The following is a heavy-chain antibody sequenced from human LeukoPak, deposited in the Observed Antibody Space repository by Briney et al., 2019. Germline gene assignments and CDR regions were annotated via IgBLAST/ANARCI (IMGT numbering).Heavy chain of an antibody. J-gene: IGHJ6*03. CDR3: AGTYYDFWSGLTDHYYYYYMDV. V-gene: IGHV4-61*02. CDR2: IYTSGST. CDR1: GGSISSGSYY. D-gene: IGHD3-3*01. Sequence: PSQTLSLTCTVSGGSISSGSYYWSWIRQPAGKGLEWIGRIYTSGSTNYNPSLKSRVTISVDTSKNQFSLKLSSVTAADTAVYYCAGTYYDFWSGLTDHYYYYYMDVWGKGTTVTVSS.